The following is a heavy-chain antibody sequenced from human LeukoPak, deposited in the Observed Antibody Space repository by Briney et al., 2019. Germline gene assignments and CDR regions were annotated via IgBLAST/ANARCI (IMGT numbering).Heavy chain of an antibody. CDR1: GGSISSGGYY. Sequence: SQTLSLTCTVSGGSISSGGYYWSWIRQHPGKGLEWIGYIYYSGSTYYDPSLKSRVTISVDTSKNQFSLKLSSVTAADTAVYYCARDRYTVVSWYFDLWGRGTLVTVSS. CDR2: IYYSGST. CDR3: ARDRYTVVSWYFDL. J-gene: IGHJ2*01. V-gene: IGHV4-31*03. D-gene: IGHD4-23*01.